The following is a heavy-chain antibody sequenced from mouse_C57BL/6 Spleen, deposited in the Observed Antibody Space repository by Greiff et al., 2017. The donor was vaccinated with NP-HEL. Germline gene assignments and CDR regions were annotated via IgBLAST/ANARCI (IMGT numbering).Heavy chain of an antibody. CDR2: ISYDGSN. J-gene: IGHJ4*01. CDR3: ARDTYDYDLYAMDY. V-gene: IGHV3-6*01. D-gene: IGHD2-4*01. CDR1: GYSITSGYY. Sequence: ESGPGLVKPSQSLSLTCSVTGYSITSGYYWNWIRQFPGNKLEWMGYISYDGSNNYNPSLKNRISITRDTSKNQFFLKLNSVTTEDTATYYCARDTYDYDLYAMDYWGQGTSVTVSS.